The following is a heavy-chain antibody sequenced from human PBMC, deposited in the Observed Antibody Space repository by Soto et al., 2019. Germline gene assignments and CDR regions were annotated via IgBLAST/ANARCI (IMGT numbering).Heavy chain of an antibody. CDR3: ARGGGVTTTGDDY. V-gene: IGHV4-30-2*01. CDR1: GGSINTATHS. J-gene: IGHJ4*02. D-gene: IGHD4-4*01. Sequence: QLQLQESGSGLVKPSQTLSLTCAVSGGSINTATHSWSWIRQPPGKGLEWIGYIYHSGSTYYNPSVQHRVTISIDKSNNQFSLRLSAVTAADTAVYYCARGGGVTTTGDDYWGQGILVTVSS. CDR2: IYHSGST.